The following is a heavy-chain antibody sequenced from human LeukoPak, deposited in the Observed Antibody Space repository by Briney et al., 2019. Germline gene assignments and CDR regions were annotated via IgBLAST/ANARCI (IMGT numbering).Heavy chain of an antibody. CDR2: ISYDGSNK. Sequence: GGSLRLSCAASGFTFRSSGRHWVRQAPGKGLEWVAVISYDGSNKYYADSVKGRFTISRDNSKNTLYLQMNSLRAEDTAVYYCAREGIKYYFDYWGQGTLVTVSS. J-gene: IGHJ4*02. V-gene: IGHV3-30*03. CDR3: AREGIKYYFDY. D-gene: IGHD2/OR15-2a*01. CDR1: GFTFRSSG.